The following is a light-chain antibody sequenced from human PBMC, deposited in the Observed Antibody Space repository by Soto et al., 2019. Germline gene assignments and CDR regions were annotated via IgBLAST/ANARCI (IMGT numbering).Light chain of an antibody. V-gene: IGKV3-15*01. Sequence: EIVMTQSPATLSVSPGERAALSCRARQSVRSDLAWYQQKPGQAPRLVIYGASTRATGIPARFSGSGSGTEFTLTISSLQSEDFAVYYCQQYNNWPQTFGQGTKVEIK. CDR1: QSVRSD. CDR3: QQYNNWPQT. J-gene: IGKJ1*01. CDR2: GAS.